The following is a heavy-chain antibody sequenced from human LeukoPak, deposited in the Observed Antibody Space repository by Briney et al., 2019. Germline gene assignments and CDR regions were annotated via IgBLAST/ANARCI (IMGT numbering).Heavy chain of an antibody. CDR3: AREFTYYYDSSGYYY. D-gene: IGHD3-22*01. J-gene: IGHJ4*02. Sequence: SVTVSCKASGGTFSSYAISWVRQAPGQGLEWMGGIIPIFGTANYAQKFQGRVTITADESTSTAYMELSSPRSEDTAVYYCAREFTYYYDSSGYYYWGQGTLVTVSS. CDR2: IIPIFGTA. V-gene: IGHV1-69*13. CDR1: GGTFSSYA.